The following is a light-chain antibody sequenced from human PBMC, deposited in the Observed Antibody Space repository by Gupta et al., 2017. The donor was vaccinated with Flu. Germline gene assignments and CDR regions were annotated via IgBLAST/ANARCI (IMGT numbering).Light chain of an antibody. CDR3: QQRSNWRT. CDR1: QSVDKY. J-gene: IGKJ1*01. CDR2: DAS. Sequence: SPVTLSLSPGERATRSCRVSQSVDKYLGWYQQKPVQPPRLLIYDASNSASGIPARFSGSGSVTDFTLTISSLEPEDFAVYYCQQRSNWRTFGQGTKVEI. V-gene: IGKV3-11*01.